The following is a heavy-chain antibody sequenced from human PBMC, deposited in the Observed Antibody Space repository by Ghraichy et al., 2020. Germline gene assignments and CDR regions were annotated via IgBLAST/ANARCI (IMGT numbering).Heavy chain of an antibody. J-gene: IGHJ1*01. CDR1: GGSISSYY. V-gene: IGHV4-59*07. Sequence: SDTLSLTCTVSGGSISSYYWSWIRQPPGKGLEWIGYIYYSGSTNYNPSLKSRVTISVDTSKNQFSLKLSSVTAADTAVYYCARVWYCSGGSCYSPEYFQHWGQGTLVTVSS. CDR3: ARVWYCSGGSCYSPEYFQH. D-gene: IGHD2-15*01. CDR2: IYYSGST.